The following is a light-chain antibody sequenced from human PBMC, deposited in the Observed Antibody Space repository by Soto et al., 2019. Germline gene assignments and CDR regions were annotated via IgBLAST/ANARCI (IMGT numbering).Light chain of an antibody. V-gene: IGKV3-11*01. CDR2: DAK. Sequence: ESVLTQSPATLSLSPGDRAILSCRASQSVNRNLAWYQQKPGQTPRLLIYDAKNRAAGIPARFSGSGSGTDFNLTISSLEPDDFAVYYCQQRGNWPSITFGQGTRLEIK. CDR3: QQRGNWPSIT. CDR1: QSVNRN. J-gene: IGKJ5*01.